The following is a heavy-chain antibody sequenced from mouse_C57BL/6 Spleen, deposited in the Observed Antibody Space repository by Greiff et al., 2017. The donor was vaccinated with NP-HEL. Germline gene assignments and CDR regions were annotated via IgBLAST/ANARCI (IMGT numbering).Heavy chain of an antibody. CDR1: GFTFSSYG. CDR2: ISSGGSYT. J-gene: IGHJ2*01. V-gene: IGHV5-6*02. D-gene: IGHD4-1*01. CDR3: ARHRLTGTGADY. Sequence: DVMLVESGGDLVKPGGSLKLSCAASGFTFSSYGMSWVRQTPDKRLEWVATISSGGSYTYYPDSVKGRFTISRDNAKNTLYLQMSSLKSEDTAMYYCARHRLTGTGADYWGQGTTLTVSS.